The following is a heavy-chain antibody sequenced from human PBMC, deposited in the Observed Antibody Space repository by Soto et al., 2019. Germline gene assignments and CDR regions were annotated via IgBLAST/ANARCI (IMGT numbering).Heavy chain of an antibody. J-gene: IGHJ4*02. CDR3: ASLDHYDISGIMGPDY. V-gene: IGHV4-39*01. CDR2: IYYSGST. Sequence: SETLSLTCSVSGGFISSSSYYWGWIRQPPGKGLEWIGSIYYSGSTYYNPSLKTRVTISADTSKNRFSLKLNSVTASDTAVYYCASLDHYDISGIMGPDYWGQGTLVTVSS. D-gene: IGHD3-22*01. CDR1: GGFISSSSYY.